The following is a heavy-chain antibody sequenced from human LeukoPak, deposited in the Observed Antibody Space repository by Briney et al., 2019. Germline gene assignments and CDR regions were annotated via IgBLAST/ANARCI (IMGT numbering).Heavy chain of an antibody. CDR2: ISYDGRDK. CDR3: AKPTTVLTSYYFDY. V-gene: IGHV3-30*18. D-gene: IGHD4-23*01. Sequence: GGSLRLSCAASGFTFSSYGMQWVRQAPGKGLEWVAIISYDGRDKFYEDSVKGRFTISRDNSKNTLYLQMNNLRAEDTAVYYCAKPTTVLTSYYFDYWGQGTLVTVSS. CDR1: GFTFSSYG. J-gene: IGHJ4*02.